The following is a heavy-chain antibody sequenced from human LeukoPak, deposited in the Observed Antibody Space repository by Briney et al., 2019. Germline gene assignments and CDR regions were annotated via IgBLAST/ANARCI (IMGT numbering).Heavy chain of an antibody. CDR2: ISYDGSNE. CDR1: GFTFSSYA. D-gene: IGHD2-2*01. Sequence: GGSLRLSCAASGFTFSSYAMHWVRQAPGKGLEWMAVISYDGSNEYYADSVKGRFTISRDNSKNTLYLQMNSLRAEDAAVYYCARDLGYCSSTSCRRVFFDYWGQGTLVTVSS. J-gene: IGHJ4*02. V-gene: IGHV3-30*04. CDR3: ARDLGYCSSTSCRRVFFDY.